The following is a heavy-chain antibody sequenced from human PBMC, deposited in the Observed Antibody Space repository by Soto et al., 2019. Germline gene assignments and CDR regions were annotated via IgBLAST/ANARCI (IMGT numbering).Heavy chain of an antibody. CDR3: AGDSPRHYYGSGSYYSYGMDV. Sequence: ASVKVSCKASGYTFTGYYMHWVRQAPGQGLEWMGWINPNSGGTNYAQKFQGWVTMTRDTSISTAYMELSRLRSDDTAVYYCAGDSPRHYYGSGSYYSYGMDVWGQGTTVTVSS. D-gene: IGHD3-10*01. J-gene: IGHJ6*02. CDR1: GYTFTGYY. CDR2: INPNSGGT. V-gene: IGHV1-2*04.